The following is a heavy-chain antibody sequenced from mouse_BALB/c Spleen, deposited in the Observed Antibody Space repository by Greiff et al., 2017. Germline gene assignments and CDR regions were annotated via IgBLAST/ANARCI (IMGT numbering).Heavy chain of an antibody. D-gene: IGHD2-14*01. CDR3: ARDGRYPYYAMDY. V-gene: IGHV2-9*02. CDR1: GFSLTSYG. J-gene: IGHJ4*01. CDR2: IWAGGST. Sequence: VKLMESGPGLVAPSQSLSITCTVSGFSLTSYGVHWVRQPPGKGLEWLGVIWAGGSTNYNSALMSRLSISKDNSKSQVFLKMNSLQTDDTAMYYCARDGRYPYYAMDYWGQGTSVTVSS.